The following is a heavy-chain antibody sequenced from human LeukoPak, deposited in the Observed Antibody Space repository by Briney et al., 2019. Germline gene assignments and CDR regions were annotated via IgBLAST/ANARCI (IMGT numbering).Heavy chain of an antibody. D-gene: IGHD4-17*01. CDR1: GFTFSSYG. CDR3: AKDWRTTVTTAYYFDY. J-gene: IGHJ4*02. V-gene: IGHV3-30*18. Sequence: PGRSLRLSCAASGFTFSSYGMHWVRQAPGKGLEWVAVISYDGSNKYYADSVKGRFTISRDNSKNTLYLQVNSLRAEDTAVYYCAKDWRTTVTTAYYFDYWGQGTLVTVSS. CDR2: ISYDGSNK.